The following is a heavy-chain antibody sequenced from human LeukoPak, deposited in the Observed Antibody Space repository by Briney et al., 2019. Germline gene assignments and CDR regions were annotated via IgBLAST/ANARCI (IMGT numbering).Heavy chain of an antibody. CDR1: GFTFSSYE. J-gene: IGHJ4*02. CDR2: ISSSGSTI. CDR3: ARSPGDRYSYGSIDY. V-gene: IGHV3-48*03. Sequence: PGGSLRLSCAASGFTFSSYEMNWVRQAPGKGLEWVSYISSSGSTIYYADSVKGRFTISRDNAKNSLYLQMNSLIAEDTAVYYCARSPGDRYSYGSIDYWGQGTLVTVSS. D-gene: IGHD5-18*01.